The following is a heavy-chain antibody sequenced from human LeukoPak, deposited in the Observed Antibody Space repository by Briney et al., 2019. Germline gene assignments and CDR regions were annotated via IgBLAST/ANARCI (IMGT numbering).Heavy chain of an antibody. CDR1: GGSISGHY. CDR2: FYYSGST. Sequence: PSETLSLTCTVSGGSISGHYWSWIRQPPGKGLEWIGYFYYSGSTNYNPSLKSRVTISLDTSKNQFSLKLSSVTAADTAVYYCARQGGSGYAYVFDYWGQGTLVTVSS. J-gene: IGHJ4*02. D-gene: IGHD5-18*01. V-gene: IGHV4-59*08. CDR3: ARQGGSGYAYVFDY.